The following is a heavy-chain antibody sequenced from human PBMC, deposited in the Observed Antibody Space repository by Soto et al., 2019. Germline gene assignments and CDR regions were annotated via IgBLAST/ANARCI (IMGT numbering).Heavy chain of an antibody. CDR3: ARDLVDIVATIKPVYYYYYGMDV. J-gene: IGHJ6*02. Sequence: ASVKVSCKASGGTFSSYAISWVRQAPGQGLEWMGGIIPIFGIANYAQKFQGRVTITADESTSTAYMELSSLRSEDTAVYYCARDLVDIVATIKPVYYYYYGMDVWGQGTTVTVSS. D-gene: IGHD5-12*01. CDR2: IIPIFGIA. V-gene: IGHV1-69*13. CDR1: GGTFSSYA.